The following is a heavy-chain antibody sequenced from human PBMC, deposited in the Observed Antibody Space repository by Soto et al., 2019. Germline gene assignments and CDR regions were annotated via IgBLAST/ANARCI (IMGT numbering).Heavy chain of an antibody. CDR1: GGSISSSSYY. Sequence: QLHLQESGPGLVKPSETLSLTCTVSGGSISSSSYYWGWIRQPPGEGLEWIGNVYYGGSTCYTPSLQSLVTISVETSKSQFSLKLSSVTAADTAVYYCAGGDYYHSSGYYFYYYTMDVWGQGTTVTVSS. CDR3: AGGDYYHSSGYYFYYYTMDV. V-gene: IGHV4-39*01. D-gene: IGHD3-22*01. J-gene: IGHJ6*02. CDR2: VYYGGST.